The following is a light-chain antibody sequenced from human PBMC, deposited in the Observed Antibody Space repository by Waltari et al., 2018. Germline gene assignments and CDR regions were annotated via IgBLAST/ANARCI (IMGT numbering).Light chain of an antibody. CDR2: DVN. CDR1: SLDVGGIHY. CDR3: ASYTTSSTWV. V-gene: IGLV2-14*01. Sequence: QSALTQPASVSGSPGQSFTISCTGTSLDVGGIHYVSWYQLHPGKAPKLMIYDVNQRPSGVSNRFSGSKSGNTASLTISGLQAEDEADYYCASYTTSSTWVFGGGTKLTVL. J-gene: IGLJ3*02.